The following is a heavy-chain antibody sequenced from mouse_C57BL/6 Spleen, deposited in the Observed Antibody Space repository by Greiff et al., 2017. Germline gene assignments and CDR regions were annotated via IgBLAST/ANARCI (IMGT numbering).Heavy chain of an antibody. Sequence: VQLQQPGAELVKPGASVKLSCKASGYTFTSYWMQWVKQRPGQGLEWIGEIDPSDSYTNYNQKFKGKATLTVDTSSSTAYMQLSSLTSEDSAVYYCARDGLRRNYAMDYWGQGTSVTVSS. J-gene: IGHJ4*01. V-gene: IGHV1-50*01. CDR3: ARDGLRRNYAMDY. D-gene: IGHD2-4*01. CDR1: GYTFTSYW. CDR2: IDPSDSYT.